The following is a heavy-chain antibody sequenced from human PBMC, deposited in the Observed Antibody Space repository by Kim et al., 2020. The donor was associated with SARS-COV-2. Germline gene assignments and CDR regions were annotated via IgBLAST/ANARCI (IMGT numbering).Heavy chain of an antibody. CDR3: ARDGVAYSYNYEGGYFDY. CDR2: IWYDGSNT. D-gene: IGHD5-18*01. CDR1: GFTFSNYG. Sequence: GGSLRLSCAASGFTFSNYGMHWVRQAPGKGLEWVAVIWYDGSNTYYADSVKGRFTISRDNSKNTLFLQMNSLRAEDTAVYYCARDGVAYSYNYEGGYFDYWCRGTLVTVSS. J-gene: IGHJ4*02. V-gene: IGHV3-33*01.